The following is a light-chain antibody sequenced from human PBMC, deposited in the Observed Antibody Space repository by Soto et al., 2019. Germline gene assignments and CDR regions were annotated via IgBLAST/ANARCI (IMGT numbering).Light chain of an antibody. J-gene: IGLJ2*01. V-gene: IGLV3-21*04. CDR3: QVWDNSSGHVG. Sequence: SYELTQPPSVSMAPGKTARITGEGNRIGSKSVHWYQQKPGQAPVLLIYYDTDRPSGIPERFSGSNSGNTATLTISRVEAGDEADYYCQVWDNSSGHVGFGGGTKVTVL. CDR2: YDT. CDR1: RIGSKS.